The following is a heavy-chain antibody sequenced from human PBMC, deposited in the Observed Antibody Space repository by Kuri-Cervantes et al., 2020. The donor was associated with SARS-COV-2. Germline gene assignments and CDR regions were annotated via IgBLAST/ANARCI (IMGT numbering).Heavy chain of an antibody. CDR3: ARPRYHLTLVDAFDI. CDR1: GGSISSYY. J-gene: IGHJ3*02. CDR2: IYTSGST. Sequence: SETLSLTCTVSGGSISSYYWSWIRQPAGKGLEWIGRIYTSGSTNYNPSLKSRVTMSVDTSKNQFSLKLSSVTAADTVVYYCARPRYHLTLVDAFDIWGQGTMVTVSS. D-gene: IGHD6-6*01. V-gene: IGHV4-4*07.